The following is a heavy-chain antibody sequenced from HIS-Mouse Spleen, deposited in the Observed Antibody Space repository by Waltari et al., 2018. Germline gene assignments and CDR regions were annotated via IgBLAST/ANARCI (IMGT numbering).Heavy chain of an antibody. CDR2: IYYSWST. Sequence: QLQLQESGPGLVKPSETLSLTCTVSGGSISSSSYYWGWIRQPPRKGLEWIWSIYYSWSTYYNPSIKSRVTISVDTSKNQFSLKLSSVTAADTAVYYCAREIPYSSSWYDWYFDLWGRGTLVTVSS. V-gene: IGHV4-39*07. J-gene: IGHJ2*01. D-gene: IGHD6-13*01. CDR3: AREIPYSSSWYDWYFDL. CDR1: GGSISSSSYY.